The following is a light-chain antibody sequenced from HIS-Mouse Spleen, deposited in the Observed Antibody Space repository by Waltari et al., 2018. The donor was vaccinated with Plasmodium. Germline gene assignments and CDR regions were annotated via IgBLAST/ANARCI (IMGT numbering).Light chain of an antibody. Sequence: SYELTQPPSVSVSPGQTARITCSGDALPKNYAYWYQQKSGQAPVLVIDEDSKRPSGIPERCAGSSSGTMATLTISGAQVEDEADYYCYSTDSSGNHRVFGGGTKLTVL. V-gene: IGLV3-10*01. J-gene: IGLJ3*02. CDR2: EDS. CDR3: YSTDSSGNHRV. CDR1: ALPKNY.